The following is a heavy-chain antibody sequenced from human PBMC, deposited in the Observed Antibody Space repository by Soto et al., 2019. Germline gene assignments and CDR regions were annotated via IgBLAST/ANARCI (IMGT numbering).Heavy chain of an antibody. Sequence: QLRLQESGSGLVKPSQTLSLTCAVSGDSISSGGYSWNWIRQAPGKGLEWIGYIYHSGITYYNPSLKSRITMSIDKSMHQVSLKLDSATAADTAVYYCARGNTVYGRTLDVWGPGTMVTVSS. J-gene: IGHJ3*01. V-gene: IGHV4-30-2*01. CDR1: GDSISSGGYS. CDR2: IYHSGIT. D-gene: IGHD3-10*01. CDR3: ARGNTVYGRTLDV.